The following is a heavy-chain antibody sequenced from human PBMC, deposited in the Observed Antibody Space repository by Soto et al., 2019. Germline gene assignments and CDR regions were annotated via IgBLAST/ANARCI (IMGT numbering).Heavy chain of an antibody. CDR3: ARRTFGGVIATYYFDS. Sequence: SETLSLTCTVSGGSISSGGYYWSWIRQHPGKGLEWIGYIYYSGSTYYNPSLKSRVTISVDTSKNQFSLKLSSVTAADTAVYYCARRTFGGVIATYYFDSLGQETLVTVSS. CDR1: GGSISSGGYY. J-gene: IGHJ4*02. V-gene: IGHV4-31*03. CDR2: IYYSGST. D-gene: IGHD3-16*02.